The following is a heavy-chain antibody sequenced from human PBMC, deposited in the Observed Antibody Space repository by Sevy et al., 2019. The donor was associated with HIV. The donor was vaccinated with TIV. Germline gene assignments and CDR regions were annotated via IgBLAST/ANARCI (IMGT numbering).Heavy chain of an antibody. CDR3: GREPKTCIGVRCLYFDN. Sequence: ASVKVSCKASGYTFTDSYLHWVRQAPGHGLEWMGWINPYSGATKYVQKFHDRVTMTRDTSISTAYMELSRLTYDDTAIYYCGREPKTCIGVRCLYFDNWGQGTLVTVSS. CDR2: INPYSGAT. D-gene: IGHD6-6*01. V-gene: IGHV1-2*02. CDR1: GYTFTDSY. J-gene: IGHJ4*02.